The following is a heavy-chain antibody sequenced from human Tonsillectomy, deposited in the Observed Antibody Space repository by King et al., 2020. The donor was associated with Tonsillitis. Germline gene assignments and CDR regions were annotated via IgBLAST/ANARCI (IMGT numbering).Heavy chain of an antibody. V-gene: IGHV2-26*01. Sequence: TLKESGPVLVKPTETLTLTCTVSGFSLSNARMGVSWIRQPPWKALEWLSHIFSNAAKSYSTSLKSRLTISKDTSKSQVVLTMTNMDPVDTATYYCARVTTVTKSYYYYGMDVWGQGTTVTVSS. D-gene: IGHD4-17*01. CDR2: IFSNAAK. CDR1: GFSLSNARMG. J-gene: IGHJ6*02. CDR3: ARVTTVTKSYYYYGMDV.